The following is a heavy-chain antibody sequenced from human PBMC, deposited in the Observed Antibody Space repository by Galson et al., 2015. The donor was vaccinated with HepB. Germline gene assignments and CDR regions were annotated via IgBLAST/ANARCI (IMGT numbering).Heavy chain of an antibody. CDR1: GLTLYRYG. V-gene: IGHV3-30*18. J-gene: IGHJ4*02. Sequence: SLRLSCAASGLTLYRYGMHWVRQAPGKGLEWVAVISHDGAYTLYSDSVKGRFTISRDNSKSTLYVEMNSLRPEDTAVYYCAKRNDGGSQKDFDNWGQGTLVTVSS. D-gene: IGHD3-16*01. CDR3: AKRNDGGSQKDFDN. CDR2: ISHDGAYT.